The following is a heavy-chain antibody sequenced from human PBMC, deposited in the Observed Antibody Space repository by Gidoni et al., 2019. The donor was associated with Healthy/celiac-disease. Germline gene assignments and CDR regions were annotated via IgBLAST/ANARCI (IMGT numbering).Heavy chain of an antibody. D-gene: IGHD3-9*01. CDR1: GGSISSYY. J-gene: IGHJ6*02. CDR2: IYYSGRT. CDR3: ARVVLTGYWDNDYGMDV. Sequence: QVQLQESGPGLVKPSETLSLTCTVAGGSISSYYWSWIRQPPGKGLEWIGYIYYSGRTNYNPSLKSRVTISVDTSKNQFSLKLSSVTAADTAVYYCARVVLTGYWDNDYGMDVWGQGTTVTVSS. V-gene: IGHV4-59*01.